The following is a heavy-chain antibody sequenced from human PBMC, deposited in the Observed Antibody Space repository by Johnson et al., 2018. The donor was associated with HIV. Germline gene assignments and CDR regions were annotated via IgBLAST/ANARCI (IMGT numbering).Heavy chain of an antibody. CDR3: ARELRGLGAFDI. CDR1: GFTFDEYD. Sequence: VQLVESGGGVARPGGSLRLSCEASGFTFDEYDMSWVRQAPGKGLEWVSGINWNGGTPGSADSVKNRFTISRDNAKNSLYLQMDSLRAEDTAVYYCARELRGLGAFDIWGQGTMVTVSS. V-gene: IGHV3-20*04. CDR2: INWNGGTP. J-gene: IGHJ3*02. D-gene: IGHD4-23*01.